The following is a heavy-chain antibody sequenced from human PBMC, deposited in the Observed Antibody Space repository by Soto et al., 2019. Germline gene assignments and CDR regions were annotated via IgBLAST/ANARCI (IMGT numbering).Heavy chain of an antibody. CDR3: ARGTGFAAQDY. CDR1: GFTFNSYG. V-gene: IGHV3-33*01. J-gene: IGHJ4*02. CDR2: IWYDGSNK. Sequence: LRLSCAASGFTFNSYGMHWVRQAPGKGLEWVAVIWYDGSNKHYADSVKGRFAISRDNSNNTLYLQMDSLRDDDTAVYFCARGTGFAAQDYWGRGTLVTVSS. D-gene: IGHD2-8*02.